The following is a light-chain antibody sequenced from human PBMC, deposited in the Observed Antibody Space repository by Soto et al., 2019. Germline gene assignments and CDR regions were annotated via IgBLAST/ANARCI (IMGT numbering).Light chain of an antibody. Sequence: EIVLTQSPATLSLSPGERATLSCRASQSVSTYLAWYQQKPGQAPRLLIYDASNRATGIPARFSGSGSGTDFTLTISSLEPEDCAVYYCQQRSNWPRTFGQGTMVEIK. CDR2: DAS. V-gene: IGKV3-11*01. CDR3: QQRSNWPRT. J-gene: IGKJ1*01. CDR1: QSVSTY.